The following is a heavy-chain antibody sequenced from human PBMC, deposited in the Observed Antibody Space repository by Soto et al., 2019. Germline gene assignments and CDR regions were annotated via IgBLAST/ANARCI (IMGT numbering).Heavy chain of an antibody. J-gene: IGHJ4*02. V-gene: IGHV3-30-3*01. D-gene: IGHD3-10*01. CDR3: ARALVRGTQGDY. CDR2: ISYDGSNK. Sequence: VQLVESGGGVVQPGRSLRLSCAASGFTFSSYAMHWVRQAPGKGLEWVAVISYDGSNKYYADSVKGRFTISRDNSKNTLYLQMNSLRAEDTAVYYCARALVRGTQGDYWGQGTLVTVSS. CDR1: GFTFSSYA.